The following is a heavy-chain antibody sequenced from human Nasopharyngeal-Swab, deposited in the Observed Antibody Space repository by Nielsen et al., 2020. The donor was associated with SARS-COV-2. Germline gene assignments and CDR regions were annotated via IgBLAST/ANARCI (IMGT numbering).Heavy chain of an antibody. CDR2: IKQDGSEK. Sequence: GESLKISCAASGFTFSSYWMSWVRQAPGKGLEWVANIKQDGSEKYYVDSVKGRFTISRDNAKNSLYLQMNSLRAEDTAVYYCAKDDGSSGYFPYWGQGTLVTVSS. D-gene: IGHD3-22*01. J-gene: IGHJ4*02. CDR3: AKDDGSSGYFPY. V-gene: IGHV3-7*01. CDR1: GFTFSSYW.